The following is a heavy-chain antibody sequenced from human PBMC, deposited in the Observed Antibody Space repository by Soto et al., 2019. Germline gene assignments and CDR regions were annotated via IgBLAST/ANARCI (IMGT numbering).Heavy chain of an antibody. V-gene: IGHV1-69*12. D-gene: IGHD3-10*01. CDR3: ARDPRYYGSGRRCMDV. CDR2: IIPIFGTA. CDR1: GGTFSSYA. J-gene: IGHJ6*02. Sequence: QVQLVQSGAEVKKPGSSVQVSCKASGGTFSSYAISWVRQAPGQGLEWMGGIIPIFGTANYAQKFQGRVTITADESTSTAYVELSSLRSEDTAVDYCARDPRYYGSGRRCMDVWGQGTTVTVSS.